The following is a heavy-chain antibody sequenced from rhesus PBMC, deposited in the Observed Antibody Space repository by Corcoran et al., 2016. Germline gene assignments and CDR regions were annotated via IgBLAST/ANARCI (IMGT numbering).Heavy chain of an antibody. V-gene: IGHV4-173*01. Sequence: QLQLQESGPGLVKPSETLSLTCAGSGGSISSNWWSWIRQPPGKGLEWIGRISGSGGSTSYNPSLKSRVTISTDTSKNQLSLKLISVTAADTAVYYCARDRGTTYWGQGVLVTVSS. D-gene: IGHD1-14*01. CDR3: ARDRGTTY. J-gene: IGHJ4*01. CDR1: GGSISSNW. CDR2: ISGSGGST.